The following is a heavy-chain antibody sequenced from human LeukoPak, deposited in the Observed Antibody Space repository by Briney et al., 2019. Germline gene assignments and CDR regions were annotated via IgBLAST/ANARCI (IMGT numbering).Heavy chain of an antibody. CDR1: GFTFSSYA. Sequence: GGSLRLSCSASGFTFSSYAMHWVRQAPGKGLEYVSVISSNGGSTYYADSVKGRFTISRDNSKNTLSLQMSSLRVEDTAVYYCASRDYFDYWGQGTLVTVSS. CDR2: ISSNGGST. CDR3: ASRDYFDY. V-gene: IGHV3-64D*06. J-gene: IGHJ4*02.